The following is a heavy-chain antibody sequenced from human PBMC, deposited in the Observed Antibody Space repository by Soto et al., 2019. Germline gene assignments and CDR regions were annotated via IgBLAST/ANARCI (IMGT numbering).Heavy chain of an antibody. Sequence: ASVKLSCASSGSTFPSSYMHWVRKDPEQGLEWMGIINPSGGSTSYAQKFQGRVTMTRDTSTSTVYMELSSLRSEDTAVYYCARGGKDQLRNYYGMDGWGQGTTVTVS. J-gene: IGHJ6*02. V-gene: IGHV1-46*01. D-gene: IGHD2-2*01. CDR3: ARGGKDQLRNYYGMDG. CDR1: GSTFPSSY. CDR2: INPSGGST.